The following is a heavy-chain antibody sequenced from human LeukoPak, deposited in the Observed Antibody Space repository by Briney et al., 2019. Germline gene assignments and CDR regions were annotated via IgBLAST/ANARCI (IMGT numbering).Heavy chain of an antibody. D-gene: IGHD3-3*01. V-gene: IGHV3-48*01. Sequence: PGGSLRLSCAASGFTFSSYSMNWVRQAPGKGLEWVSHIDSAGTINYADSVKGRFTISRDNAKNSLSLQMNSLRAEDTAVYYCAREDYDFWSGYRIKSLAYWGQGTLVTVSS. CDR2: IDSAGTI. CDR1: GFTFSSYS. J-gene: IGHJ4*02. CDR3: AREDYDFWSGYRIKSLAY.